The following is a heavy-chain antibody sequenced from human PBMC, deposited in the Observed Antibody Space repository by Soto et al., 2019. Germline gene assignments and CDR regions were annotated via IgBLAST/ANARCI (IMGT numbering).Heavy chain of an antibody. V-gene: IGHV5-10-1*01. CDR2: IDPRDSYT. Sequence: GESLKISCAGFGYTFTTFWISWVRQMPGRGLEWMGRIDPRDSYTNYSPSFQGHATISADKSISTAYLQWGSLKASDTAMYYCARLYCSSSTCDSWFDPWGPGTLVTVSS. D-gene: IGHD2-2*01. J-gene: IGHJ5*02. CDR3: ARLYCSSSTCDSWFDP. CDR1: GYTFTTFW.